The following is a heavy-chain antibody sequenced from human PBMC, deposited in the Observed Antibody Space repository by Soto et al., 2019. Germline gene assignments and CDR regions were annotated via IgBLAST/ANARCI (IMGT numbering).Heavy chain of an antibody. CDR1: GYTFPSYD. J-gene: IGHJ4*01. V-gene: IGHV1-8*01. CDR2: MNPNRGNT. CDR3: ARGDLSTLDY. Sequence: ASVKVSCQASGYTFPSYDINWVRQATGHGLEWMGWMNPNRGNTGYAQKFQGRVTMTRNTTISTAYMELSSLSAEDTAVYYCARGDLSTLDYWGHGTLVTVSS.